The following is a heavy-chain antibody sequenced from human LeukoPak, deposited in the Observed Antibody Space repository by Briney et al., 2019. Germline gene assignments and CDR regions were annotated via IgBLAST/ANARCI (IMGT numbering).Heavy chain of an antibody. CDR1: GYTFTSYG. Sequence: ASVKVSCKASGYTFTSYGISWVRQAPGQGLEWMGVINPGGSDISYAQKFQGRLTMTRDTFTSTVYMELSSLRSEDTAVYYCAKDTSSGSSWWFDPWGQGTLVTVSS. D-gene: IGHD3-10*01. CDR3: AKDTSSGSSWWFDP. V-gene: IGHV1-46*01. J-gene: IGHJ5*02. CDR2: INPGGSDI.